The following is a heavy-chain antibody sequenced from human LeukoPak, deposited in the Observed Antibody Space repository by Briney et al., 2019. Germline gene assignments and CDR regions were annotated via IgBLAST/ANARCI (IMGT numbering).Heavy chain of an antibody. Sequence: SETLSLTCTVSGDSISSSTSYYWGWIRQPPEKGLEWIGSIYYSGTTYYNPSLKSRVTVSVDTSKNYFSLKLSSVTAADTAVYYCARQRGYCSGGSCYRTPHFDYWGQGTLVTVSS. D-gene: IGHD2-15*01. J-gene: IGHJ4*02. CDR1: GDSISSSTSYY. CDR2: IYYSGTT. V-gene: IGHV4-39*01. CDR3: ARQRGYCSGGSCYRTPHFDY.